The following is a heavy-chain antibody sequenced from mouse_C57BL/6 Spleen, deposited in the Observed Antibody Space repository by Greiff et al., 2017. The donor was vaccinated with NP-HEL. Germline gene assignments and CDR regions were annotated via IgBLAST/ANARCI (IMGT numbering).Heavy chain of an antibody. CDR3: AADVTYCVDY. J-gene: IGHJ2*01. CDR1: GYTFTSYT. V-gene: IGHV1-4*01. CDR2: INPSSGYT. D-gene: IGHD2-12*01. Sequence: VQLQQSGADLARPGASVKMSCKASGYTFTSYTMHWVKQRPGQGLEWIGYINPSSGYTKYNQKFKDKATLTADKSSSTAYMQLSGLTSEDSAVYNCAADVTYCVDYWGQGTTLTVSS.